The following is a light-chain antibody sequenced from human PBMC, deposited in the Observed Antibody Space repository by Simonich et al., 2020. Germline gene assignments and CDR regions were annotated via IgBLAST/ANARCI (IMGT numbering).Light chain of an antibody. J-gene: IGLJ1*01. Sequence: QSALTQPASVSGSPGQSITISCTGTSSNLGCYNYVSWYQQHPGKAPKLMIYDVSNRPSGVSNRFSGSKSGNTASLTISGLQAEDEADYYCSSYTSSSTFYIFGTGTKVTVL. V-gene: IGLV2-14*03. CDR1: SSNLGCYNY. CDR2: DVS. CDR3: SSYTSSSTFYI.